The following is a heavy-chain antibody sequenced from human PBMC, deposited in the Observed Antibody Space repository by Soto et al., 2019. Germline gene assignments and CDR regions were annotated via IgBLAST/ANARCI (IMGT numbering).Heavy chain of an antibody. V-gene: IGHV4-4*02. CDR1: GGSISSSNW. Sequence: QVQLQESGPGLVKPSGTLSLTCAVSGGSISSSNWWSWVRQPPGKGLQWIGEIYHSGSTNYIPSLTIRVTLAVDKSRNQFSLKLSSVTAADTAVYYCARRWGEGRVDYWGQGTLVTVSS. J-gene: IGHJ4*02. CDR2: IYHSGST. CDR3: ARRWGEGRVDY. D-gene: IGHD3-10*01.